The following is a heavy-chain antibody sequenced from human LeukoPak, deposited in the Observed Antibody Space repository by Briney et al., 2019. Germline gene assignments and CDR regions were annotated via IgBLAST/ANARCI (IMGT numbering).Heavy chain of an antibody. CDR2: ISSSGSTI. CDR3: AKYRWMDTLINRPFDH. J-gene: IGHJ4*02. Sequence: PGGSLRHSCAASGFTFSSCEMNWVRQAPGKGLEWVSYISSSGSTIYYADSVKGRFTISRDNAKNSLYLQMNSLRDEDTAVYYCAKYRWMDTLINRPFDHWGQGTLVTVSS. V-gene: IGHV3-48*03. D-gene: IGHD5-24*01. CDR1: GFTFSSCE.